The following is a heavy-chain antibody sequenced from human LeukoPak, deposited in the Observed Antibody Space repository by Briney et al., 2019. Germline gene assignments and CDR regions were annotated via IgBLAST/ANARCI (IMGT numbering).Heavy chain of an antibody. CDR1: GFTFDDYG. J-gene: IGHJ3*02. D-gene: IGHD3-22*01. V-gene: IGHV3-20*04. CDR2: INWNGGST. Sequence: GGSLRLSCAASGFTFDDYGMSWVRQAPGKGLEWVSGINWNGGSTGYADSVKGRFTISRDNSKNTLYLQMNSLRAEDTAVYYCAKDHSSGYYFPVDAFDIWGQGTMVTVSS. CDR3: AKDHSSGYYFPVDAFDI.